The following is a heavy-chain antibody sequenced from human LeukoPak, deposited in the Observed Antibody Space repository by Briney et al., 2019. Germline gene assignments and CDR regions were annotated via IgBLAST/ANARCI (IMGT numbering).Heavy chain of an antibody. D-gene: IGHD3-16*01. CDR3: AKRRSRNMITFGGVENWFDP. V-gene: IGHV3-30*04. Sequence: GRSLRLSCAASGFTFSSYAMHWVRQAPGKGLEWVAVISYDGSNKYYADSVKGRFTISRDNSKNTLYLQMNSLRAEDTAVYYCAKRRSRNMITFGGVENWFDPWGQGTLVTVSS. J-gene: IGHJ5*02. CDR1: GFTFSSYA. CDR2: ISYDGSNK.